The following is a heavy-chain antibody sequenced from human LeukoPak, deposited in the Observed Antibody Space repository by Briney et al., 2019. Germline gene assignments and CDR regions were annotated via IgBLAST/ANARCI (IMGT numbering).Heavy chain of an antibody. J-gene: IGHJ4*02. Sequence: PGGSLRLSCEASGFTFSTYWMSWVRQAPGKGLEWVANIKQDGSEKYYVDSVKGRFTISRDNAKNSLYLQMSSLRAENTAMYYCGRDSAGNDYWGRGTLVTVSS. D-gene: IGHD6-13*01. CDR3: GRDSAGNDY. V-gene: IGHV3-7*01. CDR1: GFTFSTYW. CDR2: IKQDGSEK.